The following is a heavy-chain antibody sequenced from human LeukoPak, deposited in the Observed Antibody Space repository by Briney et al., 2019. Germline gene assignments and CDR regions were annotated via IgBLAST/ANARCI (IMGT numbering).Heavy chain of an antibody. CDR1: GYSFSNYG. Sequence: ASVKVSCKTSGYSFSNYGISWVQQAPGQGLEWMGRIGRVSSHNGDVTYAPRFQDRVTMTTDTSTTTAYMELRSLRFDDTAVYFCARYNSLLRGVTTSDYWGQGTLVTVSS. V-gene: IGHV1-18*01. D-gene: IGHD3-10*01. CDR3: ARYNSLLRGVTTSDY. J-gene: IGHJ4*02. CDR2: IGRVSSHNGDV.